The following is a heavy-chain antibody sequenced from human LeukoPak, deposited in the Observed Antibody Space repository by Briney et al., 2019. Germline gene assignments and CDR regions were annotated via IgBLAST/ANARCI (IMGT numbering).Heavy chain of an antibody. Sequence: PSETLSLTCAVYGGSFSGYYWSWIRQPPGKGLEWIGEINHSGSTNYNPSLKSRVTISVDTSKNQFSLKLSSVTAADTAVYYCARLMGRWGQGTLVTVSS. V-gene: IGHV4-34*01. CDR1: GGSFSGYY. CDR3: ARLMGR. CDR2: INHSGST. J-gene: IGHJ4*02.